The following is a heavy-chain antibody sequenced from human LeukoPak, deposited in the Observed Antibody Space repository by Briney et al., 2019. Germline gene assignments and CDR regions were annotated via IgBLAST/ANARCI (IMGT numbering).Heavy chain of an antibody. J-gene: IGHJ4*02. V-gene: IGHV4-59*08. CDR2: IYYSGST. CDR3: ASHSSGHLDY. D-gene: IGHD6-19*01. CDR1: GGPIRSYY. Sequence: SETLSLPCTLSGGPIRSYYWSWIPQPPGKGLEWIVYIYYSGSTNYTPPLKSRVTISVDTSKNQFSLKLSSVTAADTAVYYCASHSSGHLDYWGQGTLVTVSS.